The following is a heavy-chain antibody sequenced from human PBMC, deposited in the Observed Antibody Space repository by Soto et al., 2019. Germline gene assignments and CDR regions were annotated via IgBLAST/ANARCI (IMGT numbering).Heavy chain of an antibody. CDR1: GGSISSSNW. D-gene: IGHD6-19*01. Sequence: QVQLQESGPGLVKPSGTLSLTCAVSGGSISSSNWWSWVHQPPGKGLEWIGEIYHSGSTNYNPSLKIRVTISVDKSKNEFSLKLSSVTPADTAVYYWARGVGSGWYNWFDPWGPGTLVTVSS. CDR2: IYHSGST. V-gene: IGHV4-4*02. J-gene: IGHJ5*02. CDR3: ARGVGSGWYNWFDP.